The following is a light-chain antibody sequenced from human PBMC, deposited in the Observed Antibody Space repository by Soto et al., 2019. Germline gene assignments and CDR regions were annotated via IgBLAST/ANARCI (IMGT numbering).Light chain of an antibody. CDR1: QSISRY. J-gene: IGKJ1*01. CDR3: QQNYGTPGT. V-gene: IGKV1-39*01. Sequence: DIQLTQSPSSLSASVGDRITITCRSSQSISRYLNWYQQRPGTAPKVLIFGANSLQSGVPSRSSGSGSGTEFTLTISSLQPEDFATYYCQQNYGTPGTFGQGTKVDIK. CDR2: GAN.